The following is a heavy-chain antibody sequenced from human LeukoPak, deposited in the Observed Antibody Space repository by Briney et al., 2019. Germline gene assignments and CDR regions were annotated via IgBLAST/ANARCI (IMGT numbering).Heavy chain of an antibody. CDR2: IIPILGIA. D-gene: IGHD4-23*01. Sequence: GASVKVSCKASGGTFSSYAISWVRQAPGQGLEWMGRIIPILGIANYAQKFQGRVTITADKSTSTAYMELSSLRSEDTAVYYCARDPGGGNRRAGIYWGQGTLVTVSS. J-gene: IGHJ4*02. CDR1: GGTFSSYA. CDR3: ARDPGGGNRRAGIY. V-gene: IGHV1-69*04.